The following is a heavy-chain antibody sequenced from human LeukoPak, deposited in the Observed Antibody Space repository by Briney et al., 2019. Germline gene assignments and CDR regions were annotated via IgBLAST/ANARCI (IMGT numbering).Heavy chain of an antibody. V-gene: IGHV1-69*04. D-gene: IGHD2/OR15-2a*01. CDR1: GGTFSSYA. Sequence: GSSVKVSCKASGGTFSSYAISWVRQAPGQGLEWMGRIIPILGIANYAQKFQGRVTITADKSTSTAYMELSSLRSEDTAVYYCARHGVLSMGAFDIWGQGTMVTVSS. J-gene: IGHJ3*02. CDR2: IIPILGIA. CDR3: ARHGVLSMGAFDI.